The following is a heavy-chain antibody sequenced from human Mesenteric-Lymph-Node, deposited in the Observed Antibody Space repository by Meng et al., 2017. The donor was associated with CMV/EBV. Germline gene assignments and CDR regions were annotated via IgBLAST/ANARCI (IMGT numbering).Heavy chain of an antibody. V-gene: IGHV4-59*01. J-gene: IGHJ5*02. CDR2: IYYSGST. Sequence: SETLSLTCTVSGGSISSYYWSWIRQPPGKGLEWIGYIYYSGSTNYNPSLKSRVTISVDTSKNQFSLKLSSVTAADTAVYYCARDNSGSLYDLWGQGTLVTVSS. CDR3: ARDNSGSLYDL. CDR1: GGSISSYY. D-gene: IGHD1-26*01.